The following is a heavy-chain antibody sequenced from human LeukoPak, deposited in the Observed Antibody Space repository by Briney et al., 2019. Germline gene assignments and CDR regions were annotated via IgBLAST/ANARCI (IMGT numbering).Heavy chain of an antibody. D-gene: IGHD2-8*02. CDR3: ALLGAASDAFDI. CDR2: IFYSGST. Sequence: SETLSLTCTVSGGSISSYYWSWIRQPPGKGLEWIGYIFYSGSTNYNPSLKSRVSISVDTSKNQFSLKLSSVTAADTAVYYCALLGAASDAFDIWGQGTMVTVSS. V-gene: IGHV4-59*01. CDR1: GGSISSYY. J-gene: IGHJ3*02.